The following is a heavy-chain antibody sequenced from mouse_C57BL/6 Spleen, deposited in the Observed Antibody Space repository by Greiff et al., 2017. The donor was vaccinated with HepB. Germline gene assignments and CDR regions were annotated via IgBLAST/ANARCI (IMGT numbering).Heavy chain of an antibody. Sequence: EVMLVESGEGLVKPGGSLKLSCAASGFTFSSYAMSWVRQTPEKRLEWVAYISSGGDYIYYADTVQGRFTISRDNARNTLYLQMSSLKSEDTAMYYCARETGNLYFDDWGTGTTVTVSS. D-gene: IGHD1-3*01. CDR2: ISSGGDYI. V-gene: IGHV5S21*01. CDR1: GFTFSSYA. CDR3: ARETGNLYFDD. J-gene: IGHJ1*03.